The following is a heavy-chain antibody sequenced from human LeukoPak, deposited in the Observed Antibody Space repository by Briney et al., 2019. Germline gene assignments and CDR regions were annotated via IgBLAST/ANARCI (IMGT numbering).Heavy chain of an antibody. J-gene: IGHJ6*02. V-gene: IGHV3-7*01. CDR2: IKEDGSEK. CDR3: ARGRNLAV. Sequence: GGSLRLSCAASGFTFSSYWMSWVRQAPGKGLEWVDNIKEDGSEKYYVDSVKGRFTISRDNAKKPLFLQMNSLRVEDTAVYYCARGRNLAVWGQGTTVTVSS. CDR1: GFTFSSYW.